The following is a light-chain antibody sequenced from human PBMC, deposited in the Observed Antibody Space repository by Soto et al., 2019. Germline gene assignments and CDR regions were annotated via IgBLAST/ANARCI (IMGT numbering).Light chain of an antibody. CDR3: QEYNTNSRT. J-gene: IGKJ1*01. CDR1: ESIYSW. Sequence: IQMTQSPPTLSASVGDTVTITCRSSESIYSWLAWYKQKPGKAPQLLTYKTSTLQGGVPSRFSGSGSGAEYALTISSLQPDDFATYYCQEYNTNSRTFGQGTRVENK. CDR2: KTS. V-gene: IGKV1-5*03.